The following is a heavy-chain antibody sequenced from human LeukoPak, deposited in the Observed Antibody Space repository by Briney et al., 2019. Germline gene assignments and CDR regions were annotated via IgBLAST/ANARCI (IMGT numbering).Heavy chain of an antibody. V-gene: IGHV3-23*01. J-gene: IGHJ4*02. D-gene: IGHD5-12*01. Sequence: GGSLRLSCEASGFTFGTNSATWVRQAPGKGLEWVSTIASGGLLTYYADSVKGRFINSRDNSRKTLYLQMDNLRAEDTAVYYCVKGGRLHYLDYWGQGTLVTVSS. CDR2: IASGGLLT. CDR3: VKGGRLHYLDY. CDR1: GFTFGTNS.